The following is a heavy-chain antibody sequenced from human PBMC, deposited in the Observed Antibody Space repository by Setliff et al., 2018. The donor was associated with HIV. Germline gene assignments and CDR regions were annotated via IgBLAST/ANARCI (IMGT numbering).Heavy chain of an antibody. V-gene: IGHV5-51*01. CDR2: IWPDDSDT. CDR3: ARREGIPVADLYYFDY. J-gene: IGHJ4*02. Sequence: GESLKISCKASGYSFTNYWVGWVRQMPGNGLEWMGLIWPDDSDTMYSPSFQGQVTVSADESISTTYLQWTSLKAPDTAIYYCARREGIPVADLYYFDYWGQGTLVTVSS. D-gene: IGHD6-19*01. CDR1: GYSFTNYW.